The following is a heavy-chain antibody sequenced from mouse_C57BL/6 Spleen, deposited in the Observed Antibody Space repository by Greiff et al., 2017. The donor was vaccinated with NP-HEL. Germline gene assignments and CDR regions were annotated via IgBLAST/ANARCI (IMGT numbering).Heavy chain of an antibody. J-gene: IGHJ1*03. Sequence: EVQLQQSGAELVKPGASVKLSCTASGFNIKDYYMHWVKQRTEQGLEWMGRIDPEDGETKYAPNFQGKATITADTSSNTAYLQHSSLTSEDTAVYYCSRRRYPWYFDVWGTGTTVTVSS. D-gene: IGHD1-1*01. CDR3: SRRRYPWYFDV. V-gene: IGHV14-2*01. CDR2: IDPEDGET. CDR1: GFNIKDYY.